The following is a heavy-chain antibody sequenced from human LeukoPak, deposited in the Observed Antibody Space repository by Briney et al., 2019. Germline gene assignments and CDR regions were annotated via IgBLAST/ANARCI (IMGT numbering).Heavy chain of an antibody. CDR3: AREDDIVVVPAAMGWFDP. V-gene: IGHV4-4*02. CDR2: IYHSGST. D-gene: IGHD2-2*01. Sequence: PSETLSLTCAVSGGSISSSNWWSWVRQPPGKGLEWIGEIYHSGSTNYNPSPKSRVTISVDKSKNQFSLKLSSVTAADTAVYYCAREDDIVVVPAAMGWFDPWGQGTLVTVSS. J-gene: IGHJ5*02. CDR1: GGSISSSNW.